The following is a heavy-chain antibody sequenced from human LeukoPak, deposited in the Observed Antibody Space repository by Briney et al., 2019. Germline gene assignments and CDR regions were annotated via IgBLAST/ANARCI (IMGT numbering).Heavy chain of an antibody. CDR3: AKEGSGWNYFDY. D-gene: IGHD6-19*01. V-gene: IGHV1-46*01. CDR2: INPSGGST. J-gene: IGHJ4*02. CDR1: GYTFTSYY. Sequence: GASVKVSCKASGYTFTSYYMHWVRQAPGQGLEWMGIINPSGGSTSYAEKFQGRVSMTREMSTSTVYMELSSLRAKDTAVYYCAKEGSGWNYFDYWGQGTLVTVSS.